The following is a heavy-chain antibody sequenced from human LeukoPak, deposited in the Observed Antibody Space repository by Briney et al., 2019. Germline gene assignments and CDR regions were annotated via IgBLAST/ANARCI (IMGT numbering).Heavy chain of an antibody. CDR1: GFSLSGYW. Sequence: AGGSLRLSCAASGFSLSGYWMHWVRQAPGKGLVWVSRISDDGSTTNYADSVKGRFTISRDNAKNSLYLQMNSLRAEDTAVYYCARSSRLDNFWFDPWGQGTLVTVSS. J-gene: IGHJ5*02. D-gene: IGHD1-1*01. CDR3: ARSSRLDNFWFDP. V-gene: IGHV3-74*01. CDR2: ISDDGSTT.